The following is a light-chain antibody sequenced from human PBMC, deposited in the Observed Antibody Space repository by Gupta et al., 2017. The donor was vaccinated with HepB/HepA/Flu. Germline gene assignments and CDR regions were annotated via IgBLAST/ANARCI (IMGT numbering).Light chain of an antibody. Sequence: DIQMTQSPSSVSASVGDRVTITCRASQDISNWLAWYQQEPGKAPKLLIYASSSVESGVPSRFSGSGSGTDFTLTISSLQPEDFVSYYCQQGHSFPVTFGGGTKVEIK. CDR2: ASS. CDR3: QQGHSFPVT. V-gene: IGKV1-12*01. CDR1: QDISNW. J-gene: IGKJ4*01.